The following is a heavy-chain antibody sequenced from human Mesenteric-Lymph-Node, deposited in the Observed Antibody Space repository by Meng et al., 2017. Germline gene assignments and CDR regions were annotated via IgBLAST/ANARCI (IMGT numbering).Heavy chain of an antibody. Sequence: QVQVQGAGPVLVKPSEALSLICTVSGGSISSSSYYWAWIRQPPGEGLEWIGSVVYSGTTYYTSSLKSRVTISADTSKNQFSLNLSSVTAADTAVYYCARGQRSYSGSYPEWFDPWGQGTLVTVSS. CDR3: ARGQRSYSGSYPEWFDP. CDR1: GGSISSSSYY. D-gene: IGHD1-26*01. J-gene: IGHJ5*02. CDR2: VVYSGTT. V-gene: IGHV4-39*07.